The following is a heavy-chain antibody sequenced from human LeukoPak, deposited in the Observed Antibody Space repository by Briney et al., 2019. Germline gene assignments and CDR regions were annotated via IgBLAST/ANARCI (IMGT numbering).Heavy chain of an antibody. D-gene: IGHD5-18*01. CDR3: ARNLQLGGYRYGPGWDDY. CDR2: ISISSSYI. V-gene: IGHV3-21*01. CDR1: GFTFSSYS. Sequence: PGGSLRLSCAASGFTFSSYSMNWVRQAPGKGREWVSSISISSSYIYYADSVKGRFTISRDNAKNSLYLQMNSLRAEDTAVYYCARNLQLGGYRYGPGWDDYWGQGTLVTVSS. J-gene: IGHJ4*02.